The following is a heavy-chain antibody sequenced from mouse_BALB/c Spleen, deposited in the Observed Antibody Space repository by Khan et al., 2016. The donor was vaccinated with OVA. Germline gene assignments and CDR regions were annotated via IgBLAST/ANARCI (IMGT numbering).Heavy chain of an antibody. J-gene: IGHJ3*01. CDR2: INLSIVYT. Sequence: QVRLQQSGAELARPGASVKMSCKASGYTFTSYTIHWIKLSPGQVLEWIGSINLSIVYTNYNQEFKDKATLTADKTSTTAYMQLSSLTSDDSAVYNCVIDGSYYRNDGWFAYWGQGTLVTVSA. D-gene: IGHD2-14*01. CDR3: VIDGSYYRNDGWFAY. V-gene: IGHV1-4*01. CDR1: GYTFTSYT.